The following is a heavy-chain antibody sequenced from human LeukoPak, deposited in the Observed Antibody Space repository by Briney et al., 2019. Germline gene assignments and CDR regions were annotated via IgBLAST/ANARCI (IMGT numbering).Heavy chain of an antibody. V-gene: IGHV3-21*01. Sequence: GGSLRLSCAASGFTFSSYSMNWVRQAPGKGLEWVSSISSSSSYIYYADSVKGRFTISRDNAKNSLYLQINSLRAEDTAVYYCAREIGERTGLWYYYYGMDVWGQGTTVTVSS. D-gene: IGHD1-1*01. CDR3: AREIGERTGLWYYYYGMDV. J-gene: IGHJ6*02. CDR1: GFTFSSYS. CDR2: ISSSSSYI.